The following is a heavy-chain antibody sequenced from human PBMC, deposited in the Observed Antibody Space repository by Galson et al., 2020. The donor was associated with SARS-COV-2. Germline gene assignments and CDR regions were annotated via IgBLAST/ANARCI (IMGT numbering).Heavy chain of an antibody. D-gene: IGHD2-2*01. Sequence: SQTLSLTCAISGDSVSSNSGAWDWTRQSPSRGLEWLGRTYYRSKWYNDYAESVKSRITNNPDTSKNHFSLQLRSVTAEDTAVYYCARADLGYCTSTSCFRGNDAFDFWGQGTKVTVSS. J-gene: IGHJ3*01. CDR3: ARADLGYCTSTSCFRGNDAFDF. V-gene: IGHV6-1*01. CDR1: GDSVSSNSGA. CDR2: TYYRSKWYN.